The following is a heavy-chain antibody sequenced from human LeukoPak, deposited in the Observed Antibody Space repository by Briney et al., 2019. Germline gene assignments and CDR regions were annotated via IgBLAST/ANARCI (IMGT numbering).Heavy chain of an antibody. CDR3: ARSSYYYAADAVDI. Sequence: PSETLSLTCTVSGGSISSYYWTWIRQPPGKGLEWIGYIYYSGSTNYNPSLKSRVTISVDTSKNKFSLKLNSVTAADTAVYYCARSSYYYAADAVDIWGQGTMVTVSS. J-gene: IGHJ3*02. CDR1: GGSISSYY. D-gene: IGHD3-10*01. CDR2: IYYSGST. V-gene: IGHV4-59*01.